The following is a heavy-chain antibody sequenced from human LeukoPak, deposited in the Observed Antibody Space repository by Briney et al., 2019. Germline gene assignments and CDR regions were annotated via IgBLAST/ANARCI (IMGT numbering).Heavy chain of an antibody. J-gene: IGHJ6*03. CDR3: AKRCTGVTGTTCWHNYYYYMDD. V-gene: IGHV3-23*01. D-gene: IGHD2-8*02. CDR1: GFVFSDYA. CDR2: ISGYDGST. Sequence: GGSLRLSCAASGFVFSDYAMTWVRQAPGKGLEWVSGISGYDGSTFYADSVKGRFTISRDDSKSTLYLQMNSLRVEDTAVYYCAKRCTGVTGTTCWHNYYYYMDDWGTGTTVTVSS.